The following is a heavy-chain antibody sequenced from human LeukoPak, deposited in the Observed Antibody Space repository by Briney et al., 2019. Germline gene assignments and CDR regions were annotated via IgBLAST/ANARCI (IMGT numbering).Heavy chain of an antibody. CDR2: IYYSGST. Sequence: PSETLSLTCTVSGGSISSYYWSWIRQPPGKGLEWIGYIYYSGSTNYNPSLKSRVTISVDTSKNQFSLKLSSVTAADTAVYYCARILWFGDKRDQNWFDPWGQGTLVTVSS. V-gene: IGHV4-59*01. CDR1: GGSISSYY. J-gene: IGHJ5*02. D-gene: IGHD3-10*01. CDR3: ARILWFGDKRDQNWFDP.